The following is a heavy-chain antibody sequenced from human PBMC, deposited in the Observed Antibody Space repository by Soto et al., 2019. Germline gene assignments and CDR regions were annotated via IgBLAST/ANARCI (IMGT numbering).Heavy chain of an antibody. Sequence: PSETLSLTCAVYGGSFSGYYWSWIRQPPGKGLEWIGEINHSGSTNYNPSLNSRVTISVDTSKNRFSLKLNSMTAADTAVYYGAVSGYNISADYWGTATLVTVSS. J-gene: IGHJ4*02. V-gene: IGHV4-34*01. CDR3: AVSGYNISADY. CDR1: GGSFSGYY. CDR2: INHSGST. D-gene: IGHD5-12*01.